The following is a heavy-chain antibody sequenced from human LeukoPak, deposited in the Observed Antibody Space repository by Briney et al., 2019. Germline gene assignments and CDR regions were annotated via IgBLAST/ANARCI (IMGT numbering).Heavy chain of an antibody. Sequence: SETLSLTCSVSGDSITSSEYYWSWIRQPPGKGLDWIGYIFYSGTTYYSPSLKSRVTMSVDTSKNQFSLRLSSVTAADTAVYFWAREVRSGFYLGFDSWGQGILVTVSS. CDR3: AREVRSGFYLGFDS. V-gene: IGHV4-30-4*01. D-gene: IGHD3-22*01. J-gene: IGHJ4*02. CDR1: GDSITSSEYY. CDR2: IFYSGTT.